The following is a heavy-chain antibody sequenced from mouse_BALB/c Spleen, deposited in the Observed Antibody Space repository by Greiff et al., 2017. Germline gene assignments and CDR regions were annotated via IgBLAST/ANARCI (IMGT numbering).Heavy chain of an antibody. J-gene: IGHJ4*01. CDR3: ARRGITTKAMDY. CDR2: INPYNDGT. D-gene: IGHD2-4*01. Sequence: EVKLVESGPELVKPGASVKMSCKASGYTFTSYVMHWVKQKPGQGLEWIGYINPYNDGTKYNEKFKGKATLTSDKSSSTAYMELSSLTSEDSAVYYCARRGITTKAMDYWGQGTSVTVSS. V-gene: IGHV1-14*01. CDR1: GYTFTSYV.